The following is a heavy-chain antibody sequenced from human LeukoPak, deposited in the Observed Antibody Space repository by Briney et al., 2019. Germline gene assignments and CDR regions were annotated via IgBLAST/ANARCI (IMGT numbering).Heavy chain of an antibody. CDR3: ASRSLDGDYFDY. CDR2: INHSGST. CDR1: GYSISSGYY. V-gene: IGHV4-38-2*02. Sequence: SETLSLTCIVSGYSISSGYYWGWIRQPPGKGLEWIGEINHSGSTNYNPSLKSRVTISVDTSKNQFSLKLSSVTAADTAVYYCASRSLDGDYFDYWGQGTLVTVSS. D-gene: IGHD3-16*01. J-gene: IGHJ4*02.